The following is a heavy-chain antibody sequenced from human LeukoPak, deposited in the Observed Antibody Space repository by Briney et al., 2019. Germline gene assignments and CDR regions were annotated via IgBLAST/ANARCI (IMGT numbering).Heavy chain of an antibody. J-gene: IGHJ4*02. CDR1: GFTFSYYG. V-gene: IGHV3-33*01. CDR3: ARDSAGEYGSGSYYRY. CDR2: IWEDGTNI. D-gene: IGHD3-10*01. Sequence: GRSLRLSCAASGFTFSYYGMHWVRQAPGKGLEWVAAIWEDGTNIHYADSVKGRFTISRDNSKNTLYLQMNSLRAEDTAVYYCARDSAGEYGSGSYYRYWGQGTLVTVSS.